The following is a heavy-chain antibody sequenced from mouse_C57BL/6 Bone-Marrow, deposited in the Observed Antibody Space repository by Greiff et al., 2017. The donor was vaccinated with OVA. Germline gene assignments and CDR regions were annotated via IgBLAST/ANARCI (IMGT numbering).Heavy chain of an antibody. CDR3: ARRGDYDYDGGAMDY. CDR2: INPYNGGT. V-gene: IGHV1-19*01. Sequence: EVQLQQSGPVLVKPGASVKMSCKASGYTFTDYYMNWVKQSHGKSLEWIGVINPYNGGTSYNQKFKGKATLTVDKSSSTAYMELNSLTSEDSAVYYCARRGDYDYDGGAMDYWGQGTSVTVSS. J-gene: IGHJ4*01. CDR1: GYTFTDYY. D-gene: IGHD2-4*01.